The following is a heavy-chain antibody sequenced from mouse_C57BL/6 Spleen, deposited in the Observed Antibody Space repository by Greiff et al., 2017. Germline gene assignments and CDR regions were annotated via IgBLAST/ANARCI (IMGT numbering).Heavy chain of an antibody. Sequence: QVQLQQSGAELVRPGTSVKVSCKASGYAFTNYLIEWVKQRPGQGLEWIGVINPGSGGTKYNEKFKGKATLTADKSSSTAYMQLSSLTSEDSAFYFWASHYGSSGAMDYWGQGTSVTVSS. D-gene: IGHD1-1*01. V-gene: IGHV1-54*01. CDR3: ASHYGSSGAMDY. CDR1: GYAFTNYL. J-gene: IGHJ4*01. CDR2: INPGSGGT.